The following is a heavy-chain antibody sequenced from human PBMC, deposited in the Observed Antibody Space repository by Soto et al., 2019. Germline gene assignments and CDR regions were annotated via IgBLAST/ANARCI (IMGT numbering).Heavy chain of an antibody. CDR3: ASQGPYSSSWYSEYLGP. V-gene: IGHV4-39*01. D-gene: IGHD6-13*01. CDR1: GGSISSSSYY. CDR2: IYYSGST. Sequence: SETLSLTCTVSGGSISSSSYYWGWIRQPPGKGLEWIGSIYYSGSTYYNPSLKSRVTISVDTSKNQFSLKLSSVTAADTAVYYCASQGPYSSSWYSEYLGPWGQGTLVTVSS. J-gene: IGHJ5*02.